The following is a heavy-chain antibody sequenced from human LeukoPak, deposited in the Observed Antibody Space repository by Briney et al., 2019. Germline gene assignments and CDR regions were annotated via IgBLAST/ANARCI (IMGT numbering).Heavy chain of an antibody. D-gene: IGHD1-1*01. CDR1: GYTFTCYY. J-gene: IGHJ4*02. CDR2: INPNSGGT. V-gene: IGHV1-2*02. CDR3: ARGYRNWNDKVLAY. Sequence: ASVKVSCKASGYTFTCYYMHWVRQAPGQGLEWLGWINPNSGGTNYAQKFQDRVAVTRDTSISTAYMELSRLRFDDTAVYYCARGYRNWNDKVLAYWGQGTLVSVSS.